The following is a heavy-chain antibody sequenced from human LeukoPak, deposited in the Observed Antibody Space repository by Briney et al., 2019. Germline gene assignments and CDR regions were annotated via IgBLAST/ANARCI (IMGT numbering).Heavy chain of an antibody. J-gene: IGHJ3*02. CDR1: GGSISSGDYY. CDR3: ARDGEYDSSGSGALDI. V-gene: IGHV4-30-4*08. D-gene: IGHD3-22*01. Sequence: SETLSLTCTVSGGSISSGDYYWSWIRQPPGKGLEWIGYIYYSGSTYYNPSLKSRVTISVDTSKNQFSLKLSSVTAADTAVYYCARDGEYDSSGSGALDIWGQGTMVTVSS. CDR2: IYYSGST.